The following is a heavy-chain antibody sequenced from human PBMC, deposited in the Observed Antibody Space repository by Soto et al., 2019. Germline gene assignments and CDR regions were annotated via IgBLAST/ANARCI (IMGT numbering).Heavy chain of an antibody. CDR3: AREVGYYSATRRNLYFDY. D-gene: IGHD2-2*01. Sequence: LSLTCAVSGGSFSGYYWSWVRQTPGKGLEWIGDINHTGGSNYNPSLKSRVMISVDTAKTQFSLNVTSVTAADTAVYYCAREVGYYSATRRNLYFDYWGPGTLVTVSS. J-gene: IGHJ4*02. CDR1: GGSFSGYY. V-gene: IGHV4-34*01. CDR2: INHTGGS.